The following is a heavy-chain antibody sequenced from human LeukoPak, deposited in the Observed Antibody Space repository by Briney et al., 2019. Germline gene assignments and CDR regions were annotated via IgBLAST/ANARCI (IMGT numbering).Heavy chain of an antibody. Sequence: SETLSLTCTVSGGSISSYYWSWLRQPPGKGLEWIGYIYYSGSTNYNPSLKSRVTISVDTSKNQFSLKLSSVTAADTAVYYCARESLLYYFDYWGQGTLVTVSS. CDR1: GGSISSYY. CDR3: ARESLLYYFDY. CDR2: IYYSGST. V-gene: IGHV4-59*01. J-gene: IGHJ4*02.